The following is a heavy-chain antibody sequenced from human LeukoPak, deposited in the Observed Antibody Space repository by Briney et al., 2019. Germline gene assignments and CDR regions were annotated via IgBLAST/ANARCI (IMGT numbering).Heavy chain of an antibody. J-gene: IGHJ4*02. D-gene: IGHD1-1*01. CDR2: INPNSGGT. CDR3: ARVGSPDSDVAEFDY. Sequence: ASVKVSCKASGYTFTGYYMHWVRQAPGQGLEWMGWINPNSGGTNYAQKFQGWGTMTRDTSISTAYMELSRLRSDDTAVYYCARVGSPDSDVAEFDYWGQGTLVTVSS. CDR1: GYTFTGYY. V-gene: IGHV1-2*04.